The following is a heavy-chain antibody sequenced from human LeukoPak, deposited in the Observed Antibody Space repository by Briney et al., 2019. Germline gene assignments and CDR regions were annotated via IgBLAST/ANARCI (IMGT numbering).Heavy chain of an antibody. V-gene: IGHV4-59*12. J-gene: IGHJ4*02. Sequence: SETLSLTCSVSGDSLSPYYWNWIRQTPEKGLEWIGYVYSTGSTYYNPSLKSRVTISVDTSKNQFSLNLKSVTAADTAVYYCARTIAAAGTYYFDYWGQGTLVTVSS. CDR2: VYSTGST. CDR3: ARTIAAAGTYYFDY. CDR1: GDSLSPYY. D-gene: IGHD6-13*01.